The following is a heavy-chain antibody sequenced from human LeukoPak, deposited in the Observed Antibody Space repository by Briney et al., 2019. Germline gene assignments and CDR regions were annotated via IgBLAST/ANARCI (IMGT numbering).Heavy chain of an antibody. J-gene: IGHJ2*01. CDR1: GYSFATHW. V-gene: IGHV5-51*01. CDR2: IYPHDSDA. D-gene: IGHD5-18*01. CDR3: AKSHSYGYSDWYFDL. Sequence: GESLKISCKASGYSFATHWIGWVRQMPGKGLEWIGIIYPHDSDARYSPSFQGQVTLSADESISTAYLHWRSLKASDAAMYCCAKSHSYGYSDWYFDLWGRGTLITVSS.